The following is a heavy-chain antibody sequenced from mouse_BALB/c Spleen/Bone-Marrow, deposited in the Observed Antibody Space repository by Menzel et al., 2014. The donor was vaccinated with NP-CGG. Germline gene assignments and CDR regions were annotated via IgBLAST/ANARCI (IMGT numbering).Heavy chain of an antibody. CDR3: ARSVHSDY. Sequence: EVKLVESGPELVKPGVSMNISCKTSGYTFTDNTIHWVKQSQRKSLEWIGSINPNIGGSTYNQNFKDKATLTVDKSSXTAYMELRSLTSEDSAVYYCARSVHSDYWGQGSTLTVSS. J-gene: IGHJ2*01. CDR2: INPNIGGS. CDR1: GYTFTDNT. V-gene: IGHV1-18*01.